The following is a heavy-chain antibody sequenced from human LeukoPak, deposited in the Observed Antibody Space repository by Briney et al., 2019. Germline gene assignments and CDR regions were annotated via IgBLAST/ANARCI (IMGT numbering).Heavy chain of an antibody. CDR2: INPNSGGT. Sequence: ASVKVSCKASGYTFTDYYIHWVRQAPGQGLEWMGWINPNSGGTKYAQKFQGRVTMTRDTSISTANMELSRLRSDDTAVYYSARARQRATGSYSALDSWGQGTLVTVSS. D-gene: IGHD1-26*01. V-gene: IGHV1-2*02. CDR3: ARARQRATGSYSALDS. J-gene: IGHJ4*02. CDR1: GYTFTDYY.